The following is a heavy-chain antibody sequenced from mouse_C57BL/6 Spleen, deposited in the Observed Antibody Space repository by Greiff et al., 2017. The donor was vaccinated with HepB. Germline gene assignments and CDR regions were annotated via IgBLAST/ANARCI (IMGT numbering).Heavy chain of an antibody. Sequence: EVQLQESGGGLVQPGGSLSLSCAASGFTFTDYYMSWVRQPPGKALEWLGFIRNKANGYTTEYSASVKGRFTISRDNSQSILYLQMNALRAEDSATYYCAREGGFAYWGQGTLVTVSA. V-gene: IGHV7-3*01. CDR2: IRNKANGYTT. CDR1: GFTFTDYY. J-gene: IGHJ3*01. CDR3: AREGGFAY.